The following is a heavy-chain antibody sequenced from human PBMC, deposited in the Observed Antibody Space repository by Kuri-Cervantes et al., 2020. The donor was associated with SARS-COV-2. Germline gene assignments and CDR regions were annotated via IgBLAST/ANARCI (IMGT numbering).Heavy chain of an antibody. J-gene: IGHJ4*02. V-gene: IGHV4-34*01. Sequence: ESLKISCAVYGGSFNDYWWSWVRQPPGTGLEWIVDIKHSGSTNCNPSLKSRVTISVDTSKNQFSLKLTSVTAADTAVYYCARGVPGFWGPGTLVTVSS. CDR1: GGSFNDYW. CDR3: ARGVPGF. CDR2: IKHSGST.